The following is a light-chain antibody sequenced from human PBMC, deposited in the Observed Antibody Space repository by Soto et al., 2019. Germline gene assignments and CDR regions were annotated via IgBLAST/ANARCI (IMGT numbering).Light chain of an antibody. J-gene: IGKJ4*01. CDR2: AAS. CDR1: QSVSSN. CDR3: QQYNNWPPLT. V-gene: IGKV3-15*01. Sequence: EIVMTQSPATLSVSPGERATLSCRASQSVSSNLAWYQQKPCQAPRLLIYAASTRATGIPARFSGSGSGTEFTLTISSLQSEDFAVYYCQQYNNWPPLTFGGGTKVEIK.